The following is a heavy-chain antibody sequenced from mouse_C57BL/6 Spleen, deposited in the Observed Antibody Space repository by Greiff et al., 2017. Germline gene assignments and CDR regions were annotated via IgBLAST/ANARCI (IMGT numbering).Heavy chain of an antibody. CDR2: IYPGSGST. D-gene: IGHD3-1*01. CDR1: GYTFTSYW. CDR3: ASAYSSGAMDY. J-gene: IGHJ4*01. Sequence: QVHVKQPGAELVKPGASVKMSCKASGYTFTSYWITWVKQRPGQGLEWIGDIYPGSGSTNYNEKFKSKATLTVDTSSSTAYMQLSSLTSEDSAVYYCASAYSSGAMDYWGQGTSVTVSS. V-gene: IGHV1-55*01.